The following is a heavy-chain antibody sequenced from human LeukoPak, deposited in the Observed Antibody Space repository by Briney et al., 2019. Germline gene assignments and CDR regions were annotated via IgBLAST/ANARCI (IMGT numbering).Heavy chain of an antibody. CDR1: GYSFTSFW. D-gene: IGHD6-13*01. V-gene: IGHV5-51*01. Sequence: GESLKISCKGSGYSFTSFWIGWVRQMPGKGLEWMGIIYPGDSDTKYSPPFQGQVTLSVDKSITTAYLQWSSLKASDTAMYYCARQASAASDYWGQGTLVTVSS. J-gene: IGHJ4*02. CDR3: ARQASAASDY. CDR2: IYPGDSDT.